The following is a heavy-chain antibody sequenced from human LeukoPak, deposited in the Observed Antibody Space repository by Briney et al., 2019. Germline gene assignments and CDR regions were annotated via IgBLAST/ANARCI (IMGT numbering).Heavy chain of an antibody. V-gene: IGHV4-59*01. CDR1: GGSISSYY. J-gene: IGHJ5*02. CDR2: IYYSGST. CDR3: ARVLSRWFDP. Sequence: SETLSLTCTVSGGSISSYYWSWIRQPPGKGLEWIGYIYYSGSTNYNPSLKSRVTISVDTSKNQFSLKLRSMTAADTAVYYCARVLSRWFDPWGQGTLVTVSS.